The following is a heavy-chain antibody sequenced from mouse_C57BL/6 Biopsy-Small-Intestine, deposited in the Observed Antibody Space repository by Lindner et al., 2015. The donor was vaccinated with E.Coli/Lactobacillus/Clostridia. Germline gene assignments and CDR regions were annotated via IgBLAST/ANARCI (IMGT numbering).Heavy chain of an antibody. J-gene: IGHJ4*01. CDR3: ATHNILTGYYAFDP. D-gene: IGHD1-1*01. CDR2: TIPIFGTT. CDR1: GGTFSNYA. V-gene: IGHV1-81*01. Sequence: SVKVSCKASGGTFSNYAISWVRQAPGQGLEWMGGTIPIFGTTNYAQNFQGRVTITADESTATAYMELSSLRSEDTAVYYCATHNILTGYYAFDPWGQGTLITVSS.